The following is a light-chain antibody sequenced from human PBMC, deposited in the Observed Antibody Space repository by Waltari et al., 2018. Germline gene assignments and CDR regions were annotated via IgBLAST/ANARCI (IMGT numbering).Light chain of an antibody. V-gene: IGKV3-11*01. CDR1: LTVSSF. J-gene: IGKJ4*01. CDR3: QQRRTWPLT. Sequence: RASLTVSSFVAWYQQRPGQAPRLLIYDASSRATGIPARFSGSGSETDFTLTISSLEPEDFAVYYCQQRRTWPLTFGGGTKVEIK. CDR2: DAS.